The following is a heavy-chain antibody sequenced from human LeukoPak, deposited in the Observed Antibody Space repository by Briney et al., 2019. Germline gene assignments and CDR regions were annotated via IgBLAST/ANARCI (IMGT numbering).Heavy chain of an antibody. J-gene: IGHJ4*02. CDR1: GFTFSIYA. CDR2: TSNEGSNK. CDR3: ASAPRDYYFGSGSMGSYFDY. D-gene: IGHD3-10*01. V-gene: IGHV3-30*01. Sequence: PGRSLRLSYAASGFTFSIYAMHWVRQAPAKGLEWVKITSNEGSNKFYADSAEGRFNISRHNSKDTLYVQVNIVRAEDTAVYSCASAPRDYYFGSGSMGSYFDYWGQGTLVTVSS.